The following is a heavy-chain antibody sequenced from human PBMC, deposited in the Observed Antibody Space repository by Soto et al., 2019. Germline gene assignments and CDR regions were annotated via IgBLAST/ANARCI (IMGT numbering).Heavy chain of an antibody. V-gene: IGHV3-73*01. CDR3: TKLSVGYDTSNSRDY. Sequence: GGSLRLSCAASGFTFSESGMHWVRQASGKGLEWVGRVRSELNSYATAYAASVKGRFTISRDDSKNTVYLQMNSLKTEDTAVYFCTKLSVGYDTSNSRDYWAQGTLVTVSS. CDR2: VRSELNSYAT. D-gene: IGHD3-9*01. CDR1: GFTFSESG. J-gene: IGHJ4*02.